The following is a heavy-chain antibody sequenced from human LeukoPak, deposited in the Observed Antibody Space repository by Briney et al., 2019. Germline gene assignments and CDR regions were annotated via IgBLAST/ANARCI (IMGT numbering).Heavy chain of an antibody. CDR1: GFTLSDYY. Sequence: GGSLRLSCAASGFTLSDYYMSWLRQAPGKGLEWVSYISSSGSTIYYADSVKGRFTISRDNAKNSLYLRMNSLRAEDTDVYYCARDGGSSSPIFGYFDYWGQGTLVTVSS. CDR2: ISSSGSTI. CDR3: ARDGGSSSPIFGYFDY. D-gene: IGHD6-6*01. J-gene: IGHJ4*02. V-gene: IGHV3-11*04.